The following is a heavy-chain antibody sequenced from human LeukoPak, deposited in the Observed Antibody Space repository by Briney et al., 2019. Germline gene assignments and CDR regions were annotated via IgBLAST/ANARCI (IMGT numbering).Heavy chain of an antibody. Sequence: GGSLRLSCAVSGFTLSNSWMHWVRQAPGKGLVWVARTNGDGNDISYADSVKGRFTISRDNSKNTLYLQMNSLRAEDTAVYYCARVSGRWLLNDYWGQGTLVTVSS. CDR3: ARVSGRWLLNDY. V-gene: IGHV3-74*01. J-gene: IGHJ4*02. CDR1: GFTLSNSW. D-gene: IGHD5-24*01. CDR2: TNGDGNDI.